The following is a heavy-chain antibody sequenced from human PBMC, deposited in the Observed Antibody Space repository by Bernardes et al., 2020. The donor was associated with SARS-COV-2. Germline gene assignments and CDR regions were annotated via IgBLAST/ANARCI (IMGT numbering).Heavy chain of an antibody. Sequence: ASVKVSCKASGYTFTGYYMHWVRQAPGQGLEWMGWINPNSGGTNYAQKFQGRVTMTRDTSISTAYMELSRLRSDDTAVYYCARDPGSIAGGWFDPWGQGTLVTVSS. CDR3: ARDPGSIAGGWFDP. J-gene: IGHJ5*02. CDR1: GYTFTGYY. V-gene: IGHV1-2*02. D-gene: IGHD6-13*01. CDR2: INPNSGGT.